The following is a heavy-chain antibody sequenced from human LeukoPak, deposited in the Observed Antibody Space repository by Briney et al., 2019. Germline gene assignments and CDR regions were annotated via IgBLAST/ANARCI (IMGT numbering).Heavy chain of an antibody. D-gene: IGHD4-17*01. CDR3: ARTTLTTTHLDY. Sequence: ASVKVSCKASGYTFTGHYMHWVRQAPGQGLEWMGRINPNSGGTNYAQKFQGRVTMTRDASISTAYMELTRLTSDDTAVYYCARTTLTTTHLDYWGQGTLVTVSS. CDR1: GYTFTGHY. V-gene: IGHV1-2*06. J-gene: IGHJ4*02. CDR2: INPNSGGT.